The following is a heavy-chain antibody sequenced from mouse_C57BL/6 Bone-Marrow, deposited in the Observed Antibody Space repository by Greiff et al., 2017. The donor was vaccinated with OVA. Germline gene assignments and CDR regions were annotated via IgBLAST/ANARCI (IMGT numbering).Heavy chain of an antibody. J-gene: IGHJ1*03. CDR1: GYTFTDYE. D-gene: IGHD2-2*01. CDR2: IDPETGGT. Sequence: QVQLKESGAELVRPGASVTLSCKASGYTFTDYEMHWVKQTPVHGLEWIGAIDPETGGTAYNQKFKGKAILTADKSSSTAYMELRSLTSEDSAGYYCTRPIYYGYDDWYFDVWGTGTTVTVSS. CDR3: TRPIYYGYDDWYFDV. V-gene: IGHV1-15*01.